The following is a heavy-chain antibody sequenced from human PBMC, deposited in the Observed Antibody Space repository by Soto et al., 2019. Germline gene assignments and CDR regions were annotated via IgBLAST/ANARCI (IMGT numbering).Heavy chain of an antibody. CDR1: GFTFDDYA. CDR3: AKDRGVVGYSSKLDY. J-gene: IGHJ4*02. Sequence: GGSLRLSCAASGFTFDDYAMHWVRQAPGKGLGWVSGISWNSGSIGYADSVKGRFTISRDNAKNSLYLQMNSLRAEDTALYYCAKDRGVVGYSSKLDYWGQGTLVTVSS. V-gene: IGHV3-9*01. CDR2: ISWNSGSI. D-gene: IGHD6-13*01.